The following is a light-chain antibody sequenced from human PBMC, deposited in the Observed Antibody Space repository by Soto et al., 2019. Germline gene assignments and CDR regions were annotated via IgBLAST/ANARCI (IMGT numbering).Light chain of an antibody. J-gene: IGLJ1*01. CDR1: SSDAGAYHY. V-gene: IGLV2-8*01. Sequence: QSVLTQLPSASGYPGQSVTISCTGTSSDAGAYHYVSWYQHHPGKAPKLLVYEVNKRPSGVPDRFSGSKSGHTASLTVSGLQAEDEADYYCTSHAGTINFPYIFGTGTKV. CDR2: EVN. CDR3: TSHAGTINFPYI.